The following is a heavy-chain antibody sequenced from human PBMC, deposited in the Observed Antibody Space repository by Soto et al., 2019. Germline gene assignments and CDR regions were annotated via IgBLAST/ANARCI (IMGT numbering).Heavy chain of an antibody. CDR1: GFTFSSYW. CDR2: ISNDGREK. V-gene: IGHV3-7*03. CDR3: VTRGYFIGSGCLDDYFVVAF. J-gene: IGHJ6*02. Sequence: GGSLRLSCAASGFTFSSYWMSWVRQAPGKGLEWVSGISNDGREKYYVDSVKGRFTISRDNSKNTLHLQMNSLTTEDTAVYYCVTRGYFIGSGCLDDYFVVAFWGQGTTVTVSS. D-gene: IGHD7-27*01.